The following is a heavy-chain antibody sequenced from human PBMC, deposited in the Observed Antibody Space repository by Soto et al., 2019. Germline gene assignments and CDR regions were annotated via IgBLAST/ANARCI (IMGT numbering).Heavy chain of an antibody. CDR2: ISAYNGNT. J-gene: IGHJ4*02. Sequence: ASVKVSCTASGYTFTSYGIIWVRQAPGQGLEWMGWISAYNGNTNYAQKLQGRVTMTTDTSTSTAYMELRSLRSDDTAVYYCARDSLRRPFIAVAESAGYWGQGTLVTVSS. V-gene: IGHV1-18*01. CDR1: GYTFTSYG. CDR3: ARDSLRRPFIAVAESAGY. D-gene: IGHD6-19*01.